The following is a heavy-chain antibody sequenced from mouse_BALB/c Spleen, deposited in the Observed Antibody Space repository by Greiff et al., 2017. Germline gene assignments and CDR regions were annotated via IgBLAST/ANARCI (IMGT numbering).Heavy chain of an antibody. V-gene: IGHV1S81*02. CDR1: GYTFTSYY. J-gene: IGHJ1*01. D-gene: IGHD6-1*01. CDR3: TRSPSASSYWYFDV. CDR2: INPSNGGT. Sequence: QVQLQQSGAELVKPGASVKLSCKASGYTFTSYYMYWVKQRPGQGLEWIGEINPSNGGTNFNEKFKSKATLTVDKSSSTAYMQLSSLTSEDSAVYYCTRSPSASSYWYFDVWGAGTTVTVSS.